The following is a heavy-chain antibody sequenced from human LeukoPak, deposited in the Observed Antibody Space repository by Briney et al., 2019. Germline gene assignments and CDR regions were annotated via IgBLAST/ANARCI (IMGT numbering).Heavy chain of an antibody. D-gene: IGHD1-26*01. J-gene: IGHJ6*02. CDR3: ARGLYSYGMDV. CDR1: GFTVSSNY. Sequence: GGSLRLSCAASGFTVSSNYMSWVRQDPGKGLEWVSVIYSGGSTYYADSVKGRFTISRDNSKNTLYLQMNSLRAEDTAVYYCARGLYSYGMDVWGQGTTVTVSS. V-gene: IGHV3-53*01. CDR2: IYSGGST.